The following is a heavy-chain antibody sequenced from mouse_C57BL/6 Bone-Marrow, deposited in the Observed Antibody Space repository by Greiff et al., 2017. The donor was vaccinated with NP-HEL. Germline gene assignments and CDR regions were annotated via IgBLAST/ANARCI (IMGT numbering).Heavy chain of an antibody. CDR1: GFTFSDYY. CDR2: ISNGGGST. V-gene: IGHV5-12*01. J-gene: IGHJ2*01. Sequence: EVKLMESGGGLVQPGGSLKLSCAASGFTFSDYYMYWVRQTPEKRLEWVAYISNGGGSTYYPDTVKGRFTISRDNDKNTLYLQMSRLKSEDTAMYYCASSNWDRDYWGQGTTLTVSS. D-gene: IGHD4-1*02. CDR3: ASSNWDRDY.